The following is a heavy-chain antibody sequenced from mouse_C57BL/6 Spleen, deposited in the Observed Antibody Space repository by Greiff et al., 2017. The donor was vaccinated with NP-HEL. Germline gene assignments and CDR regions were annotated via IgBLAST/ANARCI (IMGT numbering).Heavy chain of an antibody. Sequence: VQLQQSGPELVKPGASVKISCKASGYSFTDYNMNWVKQSNGKSLEWIGVINPNYGTTSYNQKFKGKATLTVDQSSSTAYMQLNSLTSEDSAVYYGERSARTRGSGDYAMDDWGQGTSVTVSS. CDR1: GYSFTDYN. CDR3: ERSARTRGSGDYAMDD. J-gene: IGHJ4*01. V-gene: IGHV1-39*01. CDR2: INPNYGTT. D-gene: IGHD3-3*01.